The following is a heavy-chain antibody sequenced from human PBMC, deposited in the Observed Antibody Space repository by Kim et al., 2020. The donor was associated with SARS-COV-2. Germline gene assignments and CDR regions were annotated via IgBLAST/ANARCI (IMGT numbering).Heavy chain of an antibody. Sequence: ASVKVSCKASGYTFTNYGITWVRQAPGQRPEWMGWINGNNGNTDYAQRFQGRVTMTRDTSTTTVYMELGGLTSDDTAVYFCARARHMVGAIRFCDSWGQG. CDR3: ARARHMVGAIRFCDS. CDR1: GYTFTNYG. V-gene: IGHV1-18*01. CDR2: INGNNGNT. D-gene: IGHD1-26*01. J-gene: IGHJ5*02.